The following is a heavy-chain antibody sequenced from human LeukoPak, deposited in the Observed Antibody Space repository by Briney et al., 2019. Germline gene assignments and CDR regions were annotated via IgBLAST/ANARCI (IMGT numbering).Heavy chain of an antibody. J-gene: IGHJ6*02. Sequence: ASVKVSCKASGYTFTSYDINWVRQATGQGLEWMGWMNPNSGNTGYAQKFQGRVTMTRNTSISTAYMELSSLRSEDTAVYYCARARTRKQLWLPYYYGMDVWGQGTTVTVSS. CDR2: MNPNSGNT. D-gene: IGHD5-18*01. CDR3: ARARTRKQLWLPYYYGMDV. V-gene: IGHV1-8*01. CDR1: GYTFTSYD.